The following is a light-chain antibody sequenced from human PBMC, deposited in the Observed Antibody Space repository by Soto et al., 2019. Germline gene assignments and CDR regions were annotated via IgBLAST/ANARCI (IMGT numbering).Light chain of an antibody. Sequence: EIVFTQSPATLSLAPGERATLSCWASQSVSNYFVWYQQKPGQAPRLLIYDASKRATGIPARFSGSGSGTDFTPTISSLEPEDFAVYYCQQRSIWPWTFGQGTKVDI. J-gene: IGKJ1*01. CDR1: QSVSNY. CDR2: DAS. CDR3: QQRSIWPWT. V-gene: IGKV3-11*01.